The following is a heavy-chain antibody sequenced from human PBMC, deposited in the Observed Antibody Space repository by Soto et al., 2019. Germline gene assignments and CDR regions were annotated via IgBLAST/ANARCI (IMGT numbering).Heavy chain of an antibody. D-gene: IGHD6-19*01. CDR3: ARSGG. CDR1: GFPFSSYG. J-gene: IGHJ4*02. CDR2: IWYDGSNK. V-gene: IGHV3-33*01. Sequence: QVQLVESGGGVVKPGRSLRLSCAASGFPFSSYGMHWVRQAPGKGLEWVAVIWYDGSNKYYADSVKGRFTIYRDNSKNMLYLQMNSLRAEDTAVYYCARSGGWGQGTLVTVSS.